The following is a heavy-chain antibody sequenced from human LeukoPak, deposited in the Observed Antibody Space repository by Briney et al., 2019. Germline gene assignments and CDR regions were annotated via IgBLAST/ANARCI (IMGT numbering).Heavy chain of an antibody. Sequence: SETLSLTCTVSGGSISSGGYYWSWIRQHPGKGLEWIGYIYYSGSTYYNPSLKSRVTIPVDTSKNQFSLKLSSVTAADTAVYYCARDSSSSGDAFDIWGQGTMVTVSS. CDR1: GGSISSGGYY. V-gene: IGHV4-31*03. CDR2: IYYSGST. CDR3: ARDSSSSGDAFDI. J-gene: IGHJ3*02. D-gene: IGHD6-6*01.